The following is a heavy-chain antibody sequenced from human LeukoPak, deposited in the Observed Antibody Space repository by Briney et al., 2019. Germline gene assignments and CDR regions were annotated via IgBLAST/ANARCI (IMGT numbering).Heavy chain of an antibody. J-gene: IGHJ4*02. D-gene: IGHD3-10*01. CDR2: ISSDGSKT. V-gene: IGHV3-30*07. CDR3: ARDSTYWYDSGSSGPHYFDY. Sequence: GRSPRLPCAASGFIFSNYAMHWVRQAPGKGLEWVALISSDGSKTYHADSVKGRFSISRDNSKNTLYLQLNSLRAEDTSVYYCARDSTYWYDSGSSGPHYFDYWGQGTLVTVSS. CDR1: GFIFSNYA.